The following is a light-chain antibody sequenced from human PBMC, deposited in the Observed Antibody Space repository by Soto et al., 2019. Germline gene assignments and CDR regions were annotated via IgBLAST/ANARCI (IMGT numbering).Light chain of an antibody. J-gene: IGKJ5*01. CDR3: QQYGSSTPIT. CDR1: QSVSSSY. Sequence: FVMTQSPGTLTLSPGERATLSCRASQSVSSSYLAWYQQKPGQAPRLLIYGASSRATGIPDRFSGSGSGTDFTLTISRLEPEDFAVYYCQQYGSSTPITFGQGTRLEI. V-gene: IGKV3-20*01. CDR2: GAS.